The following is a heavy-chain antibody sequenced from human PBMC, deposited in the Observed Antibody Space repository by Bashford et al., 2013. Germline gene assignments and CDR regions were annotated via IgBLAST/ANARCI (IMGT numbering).Heavy chain of an antibody. CDR2: IYTSGST. Sequence: SETLSLTCTVSGGSISSGSYYWSWIRQPAGKGLEWIGRIYTSGSTNYNPSLKSRVTISVDTSKNQFSLKLSSVTAADTAVYYCAREGEYSSSSYYYYYGMDVWGQGTTVTVSS. J-gene: IGHJ6*02. V-gene: IGHV4-61*02. CDR1: GGSISSGSYY. CDR3: AREGEYSSSSYYYYYGMDV. D-gene: IGHD6-6*01.